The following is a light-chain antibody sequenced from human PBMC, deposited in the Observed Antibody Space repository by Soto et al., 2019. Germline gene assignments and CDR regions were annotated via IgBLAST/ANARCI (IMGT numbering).Light chain of an antibody. CDR1: QSVSSN. V-gene: IGKV3-15*01. Sequence: EIVMTQSPATLSVSPGERATLSCRASQSVSSNLAWYQQKPGQAPRLLMYGASTRATGIPARFSGSGSGTEFPLTSRRQQFENFAIYYCQHYNNWAPWTFGQGTKVEIK. CDR2: GAS. CDR3: QHYNNWAPWT. J-gene: IGKJ1*01.